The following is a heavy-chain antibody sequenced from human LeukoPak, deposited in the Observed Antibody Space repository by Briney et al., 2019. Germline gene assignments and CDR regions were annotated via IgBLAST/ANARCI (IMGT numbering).Heavy chain of an antibody. J-gene: IGHJ6*03. CDR1: GFNFDDYA. CDR3: AKTAFPGSDYDYYMDV. V-gene: IGHV3-43D*03. CDR2: ISWDGGST. Sequence: GGSLRLSCAASGFNFDDYAMHWVRQAPGKGLEWVSLISWDGGSTYYADSVEGRFTISRDNSKNSLYLQMNSLRAEDTALYHCAKTAFPGSDYDYYMDVWGKGTTVTVSS. D-gene: IGHD2-8*02.